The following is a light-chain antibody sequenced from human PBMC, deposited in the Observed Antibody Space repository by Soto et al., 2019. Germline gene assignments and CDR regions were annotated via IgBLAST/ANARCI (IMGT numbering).Light chain of an antibody. CDR2: DAS. Sequence: EIVLTQSPGTLSLSPGERATLSCRASQSVSSSRLGWYQQKPGQPPRLLIYDASGRVTGSPDGFSGSGSGTDFTLTISRLEPEDFAVYYCQQYGSSPITFGQGTRLEIK. J-gene: IGKJ5*01. CDR1: QSVSSSR. V-gene: IGKV3-20*01. CDR3: QQYGSSPIT.